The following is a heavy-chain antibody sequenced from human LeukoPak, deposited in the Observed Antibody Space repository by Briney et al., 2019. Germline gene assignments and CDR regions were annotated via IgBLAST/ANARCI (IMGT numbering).Heavy chain of an antibody. J-gene: IGHJ4*02. CDR1: GFTFSSYS. D-gene: IGHD2-15*01. Sequence: GGSLRLSCAASGFTFSSYSMNWVRQAPGKGLEWVSYISSSSSTIYYADSVKGRFTISRDNAKNSLYLQMNILRAEDTAVYYCARDGEDCSGGSCYLYYFDYWGQGTLVTVSS. CDR2: ISSSSSTI. V-gene: IGHV3-48*01. CDR3: ARDGEDCSGGSCYLYYFDY.